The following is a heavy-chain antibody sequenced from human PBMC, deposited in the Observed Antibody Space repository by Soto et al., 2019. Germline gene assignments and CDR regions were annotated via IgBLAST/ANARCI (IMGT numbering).Heavy chain of an antibody. J-gene: IGHJ4*02. V-gene: IGHV1-69*01. CDR2: IIPIFGTA. CDR1: GGTFSSYA. D-gene: IGHD3-16*01. CDR3: ARGVGGDGYKWFFDY. Sequence: QVQLVQSGAEVKKPGSSVKVSCKASGGTFSSYAISWVRQAPGQGLEWMGGIIPIFGTANYAQKFQGRVTSTADEAKSTAYMELSRLRSENTAVYYCARGVGGDGYKWFFDYWEQLPLVTVSS.